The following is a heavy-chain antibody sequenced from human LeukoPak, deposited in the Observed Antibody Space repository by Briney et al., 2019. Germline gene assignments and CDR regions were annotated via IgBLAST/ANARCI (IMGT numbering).Heavy chain of an antibody. CDR1: GITLSNYG. J-gene: IGHJ4*02. V-gene: IGHV3-23*01. CDR2: ISGSGGST. CDR3: AKRGVVIRVILVGFHKEAYYFDS. Sequence: GGSLRLSCAVSGITLSNYGMSWVRQAPGKGLEWVAGISGSGGSTNYADSVKGRFTISRDNSKNTLYLQMNSLRAEDTAVYFCAKRGVVIRVILVGFHKEAYYFDSWGQGARVTVSS. D-gene: IGHD3-22*01.